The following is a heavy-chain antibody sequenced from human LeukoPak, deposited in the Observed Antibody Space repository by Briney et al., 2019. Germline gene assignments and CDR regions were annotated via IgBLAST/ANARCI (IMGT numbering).Heavy chain of an antibody. CDR2: IYYSGSI. CDR1: GGSISGYY. J-gene: IGHJ3*02. CDR3: VRNTLGHYDAFDI. D-gene: IGHD1/OR15-1a*01. Sequence: SETLSLTCTVSGGSISGYYWSWIRQPPGKGLEWIGYIYYSGSINYNSSLKSRVAISVDTSRNQFSLKLSSMTAADTAVYYCVRNTLGHYDAFDIWGQGTMVTVSS. V-gene: IGHV4-59*01.